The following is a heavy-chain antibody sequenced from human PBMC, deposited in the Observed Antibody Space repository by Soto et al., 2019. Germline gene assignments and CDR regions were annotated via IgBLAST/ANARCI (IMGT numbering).Heavy chain of an antibody. CDR1: GYTFTGYY. CDR2: VNPNSGGT. CDR3: AIQASRGGSSSSGNWFDP. J-gene: IGHJ5*02. D-gene: IGHD6-6*01. V-gene: IGHV1-2*04. Sequence: QVQLVKSGAEVKKPGASVKVSCKASGYTFTGYYMHWVRQAPGQGLEWMGCVNPNSGGTNYAQKFPGWVTLTRDTSISTAYMELSRLRSDDTAVYYCAIQASRGGSSSSGNWFDPWGQGTLVTVSS.